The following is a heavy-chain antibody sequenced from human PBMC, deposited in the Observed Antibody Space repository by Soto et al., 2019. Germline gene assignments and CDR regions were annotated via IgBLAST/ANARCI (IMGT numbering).Heavy chain of an antibody. J-gene: IGHJ4*02. D-gene: IGHD3-3*01. V-gene: IGHV3-33*01. Sequence: GGSLRLSCAASGFTFSSYGMHWVRQAPGKGLEWVAVIWYDGSNKYYADSVKGRFTISRDNSKNTLYLQMNSLRAEDTAVYYCARDRNDFWSGYSLPQYYFDYWGQGTLVTVSS. CDR2: IWYDGSNK. CDR3: ARDRNDFWSGYSLPQYYFDY. CDR1: GFTFSSYG.